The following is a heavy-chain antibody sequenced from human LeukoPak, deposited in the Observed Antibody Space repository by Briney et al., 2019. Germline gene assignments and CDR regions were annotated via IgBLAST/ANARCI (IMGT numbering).Heavy chain of an antibody. CDR2: IYTSGST. CDR3: ARLKATCFDY. J-gene: IGHJ4*02. D-gene: IGHD1-26*01. CDR1: GGSISSGSYY. Sequence: SETLSLTCTVSGGSISSGSYYWSWIRQPAGKGLEWIGRIYTSGSTNYDPSLKSRVTISVDTSKNQFSLKLSSVTAADTAVYYCARLKATCFDYWGQGTLVTVSS. V-gene: IGHV4-61*02.